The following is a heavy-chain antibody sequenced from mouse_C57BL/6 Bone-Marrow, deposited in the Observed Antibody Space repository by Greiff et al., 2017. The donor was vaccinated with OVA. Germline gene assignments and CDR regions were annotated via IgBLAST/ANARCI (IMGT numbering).Heavy chain of an antibody. D-gene: IGHD2-3*01. Sequence: VQRVESGAELVRPGASVKLSCKASGYTFTDYYINWVKQRPGQGLEWIARIYPGSGNTYYNEKFKGKATLTAEKSSSTAYMQLSSLTSEDSAVYFCARDGYYLYYFDYWGQGTTLTVSS. CDR3: ARDGYYLYYFDY. V-gene: IGHV1-76*01. CDR1: GYTFTDYY. J-gene: IGHJ2*01. CDR2: IYPGSGNT.